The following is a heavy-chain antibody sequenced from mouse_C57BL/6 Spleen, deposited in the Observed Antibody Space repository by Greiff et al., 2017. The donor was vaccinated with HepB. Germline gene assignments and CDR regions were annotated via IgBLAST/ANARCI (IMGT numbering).Heavy chain of an antibody. CDR3: ARHGLRLREFDY. CDR1: GFTFSSYT. V-gene: IGHV5-9*01. J-gene: IGHJ2*01. D-gene: IGHD3-2*02. Sequence: EVKLMESGGGLVKPGGSLKLSCAASGFTFSSYTMSWVRQTPEKRLEWVATISGGGGNTYYPDSVKGRFTISRDNAKNTLYLQMSSLRSEDTALYYCARHGLRLREFDYWGQGTTLTISS. CDR2: ISGGGGNT.